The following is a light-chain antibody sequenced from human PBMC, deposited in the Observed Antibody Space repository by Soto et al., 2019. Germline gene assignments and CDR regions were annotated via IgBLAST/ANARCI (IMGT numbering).Light chain of an antibody. Sequence: QSALTQPASVSGSPGQSITISCSGTTSDVGGYNVVSWYQQHTGKAPKLIIFEVSQRPAGVSSRFSGSKSSNTASLTISALQAGDEADYYCCSFAGSRDFWVFGGGTKLTVL. CDR3: CSFAGSRDFWV. J-gene: IGLJ2*01. CDR2: EVS. V-gene: IGLV2-23*02. CDR1: TSDVGGYNV.